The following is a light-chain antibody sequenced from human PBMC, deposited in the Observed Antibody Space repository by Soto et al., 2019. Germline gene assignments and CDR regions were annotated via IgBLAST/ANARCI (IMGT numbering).Light chain of an antibody. CDR1: QGIVNY. Sequence: DIQMTQSPSSLSASVGDRVTITCQASQGIVNYLNWYQQKPGKAPKLLIYDGANLETGVPSRFSGSGSGTDFTLTISGLQPEDIGTYYCQQYDTLFTFGPGTKVDLK. J-gene: IGKJ3*01. CDR2: DGA. CDR3: QQYDTLFT. V-gene: IGKV1-33*01.